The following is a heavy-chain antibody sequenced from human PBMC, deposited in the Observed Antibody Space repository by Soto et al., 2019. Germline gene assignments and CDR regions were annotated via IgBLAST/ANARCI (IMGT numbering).Heavy chain of an antibody. CDR3: ARGPRTQLWLRFAR. V-gene: IGHV1-2*02. D-gene: IGHD2-21*01. CDR1: GYTFSDYY. CDR2: ISPNSGAT. J-gene: IGHJ1*01. Sequence: GASVKVSCKASGYTFSDYYLHWVRQAPGQGLEWMGWISPNSGATEYAPKFQGRVTMTTDTSISTAFFKLASPRPDDPAIYYSARGPRTQLWLRFARWGQGTLVGVSS.